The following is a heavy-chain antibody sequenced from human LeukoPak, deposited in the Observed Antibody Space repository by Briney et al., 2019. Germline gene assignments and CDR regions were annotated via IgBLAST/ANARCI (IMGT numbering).Heavy chain of an antibody. CDR3: ASSPLGRYSSSSYYFDY. CDR2: IIPIFGTA. D-gene: IGHD6-6*01. V-gene: IGHV1-69*05. J-gene: IGHJ4*02. Sequence: SVKVSCKASGGTFSSYAISWVRQAPGQGLEWMGGIIPIFGTANYAQKFQGRVTITTDESTSTAYMELSSLRSEDTAVYYCASSPLGRYSSSSYYFDYWGQGTLVTVSS. CDR1: GGTFSSYA.